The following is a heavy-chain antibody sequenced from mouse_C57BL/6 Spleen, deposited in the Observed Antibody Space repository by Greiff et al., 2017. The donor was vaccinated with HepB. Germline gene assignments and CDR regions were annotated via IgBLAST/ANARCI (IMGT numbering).Heavy chain of an antibody. CDR1: GFTFSDYG. V-gene: IGHV5-6*03. CDR3: ARQTGELGRFAY. J-gene: IGHJ3*01. Sequence: EVKLQESGGGLVKPGGSLKLSCAASGFTFSDYGMHWVRQAPEKGLEWVATISSGGSYTYYPDSVKGRFTISRDNAKNTLYLQMSSLKSEDTAMYYCARQTGELGRFAYWGQGTLVTVSA. CDR2: ISSGGSYT. D-gene: IGHD4-1*01.